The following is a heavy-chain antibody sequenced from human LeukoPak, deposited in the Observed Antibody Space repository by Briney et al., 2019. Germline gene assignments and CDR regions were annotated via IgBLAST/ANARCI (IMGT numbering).Heavy chain of an antibody. CDR2: IYTGGST. CDR3: ARDGLTMIA. V-gene: IGHV4-61*02. CDR1: GASISSGSYY. Sequence: PSETLSLTCTASGASISSGSYYWSWIRQPAGKGLEWIGRIYTGGSTNYNPSLKSRVTISADMSKNQFSLKLRSVTAADTAVYYCARDGLTMIAWGQGTLVTVSS. D-gene: IGHD3-22*01. J-gene: IGHJ5*02.